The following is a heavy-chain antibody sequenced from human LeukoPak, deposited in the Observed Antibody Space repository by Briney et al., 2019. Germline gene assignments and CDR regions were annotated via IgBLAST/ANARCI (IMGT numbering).Heavy chain of an antibody. CDR3: ARSRAVEWPTIFYYFDY. CDR2: IIPIFGTA. V-gene: IGHV1-69*05. Sequence: ASVKVSCKASGGTLSSYAISWVRQAPGQGLEWMGGIIPIFGTANYAQKFQGRVTITTDESTSTAYMELSSLRSEDTAVYYCARSRAVEWPTIFYYFDYWGQGTLVTVSS. D-gene: IGHD3-9*01. J-gene: IGHJ4*02. CDR1: GGTLSSYA.